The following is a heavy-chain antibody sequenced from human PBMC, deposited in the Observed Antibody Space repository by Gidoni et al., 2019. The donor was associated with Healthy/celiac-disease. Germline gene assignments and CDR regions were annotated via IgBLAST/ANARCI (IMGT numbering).Heavy chain of an antibody. J-gene: IGHJ3*02. D-gene: IGHD6-19*01. CDR3: ARVDSSGWYGENAFDI. Sequence: QVQLQESGPGLVKPSETLSLTCTVSGGSIRSYYWSWIRQPAGKGLEWIGRIYTSGSTNYNPSLKSRVTMSVDTSKNQFSLKLSSVTAADTAVYYCARVDSSGWYGENAFDIWGQGTMVTVSS. CDR2: IYTSGST. CDR1: GGSIRSYY. V-gene: IGHV4-4*07.